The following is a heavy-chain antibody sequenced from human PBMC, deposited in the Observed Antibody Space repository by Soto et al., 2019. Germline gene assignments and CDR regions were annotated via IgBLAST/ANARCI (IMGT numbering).Heavy chain of an antibody. Sequence: EVQLVESGGGLVQPGGSLRLSCEASGFTFRNYDMHWVRQGTGKGLEWVSGISAAGDPDYADYAECRFNISREDAQKSFFLQVNSLRVGDTAVYYCARTDRDFYGLDVWGQATTVIVSS. CDR3: ARTDRDFYGLDV. J-gene: IGHJ6*02. CDR2: ISAAGDP. CDR1: GFTFRNYD. V-gene: IGHV3-13*05.